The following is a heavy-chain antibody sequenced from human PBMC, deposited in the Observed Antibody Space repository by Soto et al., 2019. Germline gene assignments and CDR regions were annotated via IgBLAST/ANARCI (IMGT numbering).Heavy chain of an antibody. Sequence: PGGSLRLSCAASGFTFSSYSMNWVRQAPWKGLEWVSSISSSSSYIYYADSVRGRFVISRDNSKKTLYLQMTSLTAEDSAMYFCARGSTDSYPGSRIFDFWGRGTLVTVSS. CDR2: ISSSSSYI. D-gene: IGHD3-10*01. V-gene: IGHV3-21*04. CDR1: GFTFSSYS. J-gene: IGHJ4*02. CDR3: ARGSTDSYPGSRIFDF.